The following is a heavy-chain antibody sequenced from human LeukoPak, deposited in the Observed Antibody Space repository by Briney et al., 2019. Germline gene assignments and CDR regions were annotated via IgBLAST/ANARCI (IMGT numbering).Heavy chain of an antibody. D-gene: IGHD3-22*01. J-gene: IGHJ4*02. V-gene: IGHV4-38-2*02. Sequence: PSETLSLTCTVSGYSISSGYYWGWIRQPPGKGLEWIGSIYHSGSTYYNPSLKSRVTISVDTSKNQFSLKLSSVTAADTAVYYCAREDSSGCYRYWGQGTLVTVSS. CDR2: IYHSGST. CDR1: GYSISSGYY. CDR3: AREDSSGCYRY.